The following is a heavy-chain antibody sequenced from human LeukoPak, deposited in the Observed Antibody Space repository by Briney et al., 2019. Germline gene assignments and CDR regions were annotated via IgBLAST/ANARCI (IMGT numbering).Heavy chain of an antibody. CDR1: GFAFSTYA. D-gene: IGHD4-17*01. CDR2: ISGRGVST. CDR3: ARDPRGATVTSLKIDY. J-gene: IGHJ4*02. Sequence: GGSLRLSCAASGFAFSTYAMSWVRQAPGKGLEWVSAISGRGVSTSYADSVRGRFTISRDNSKNTLYLQMNSLRAEDTAVYYCARDPRGATVTSLKIDYWGQGTLVTVSS. V-gene: IGHV3-23*01.